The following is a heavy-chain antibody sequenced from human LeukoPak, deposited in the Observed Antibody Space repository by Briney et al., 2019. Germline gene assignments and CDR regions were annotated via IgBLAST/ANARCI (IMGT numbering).Heavy chain of an antibody. Sequence: GGSLRLSCAVSGFTFDAYGMSWVRQAPGKGLEWVAGISWNGSCTDYADFVKGRFTISRDNAKNSLFLQVNSLRDDDTAVYYLASGLETTDQWGDAFDVWGQGTMVIVSS. CDR1: GFTFDAYG. J-gene: IGHJ3*01. CDR2: ISWNGSCT. D-gene: IGHD1-14*01. CDR3: ASGLETTDQWGDAFDV. V-gene: IGHV3-20*04.